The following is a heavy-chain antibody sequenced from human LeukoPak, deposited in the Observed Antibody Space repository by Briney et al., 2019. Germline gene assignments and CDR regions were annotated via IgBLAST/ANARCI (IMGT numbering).Heavy chain of an antibody. D-gene: IGHD3-10*01. Sequence: ASVKVSCKASGYTFTSYGISWVRQAPGQGLEWMGWISACNGNTNYAQKLQGRVTMTTDTSTSTAYMELRSLRSDDTAVYYCARRPITMVRGVIITWFDPWGQGTLVTVSS. J-gene: IGHJ5*02. CDR2: ISACNGNT. CDR3: ARRPITMVRGVIITWFDP. V-gene: IGHV1-18*01. CDR1: GYTFTSYG.